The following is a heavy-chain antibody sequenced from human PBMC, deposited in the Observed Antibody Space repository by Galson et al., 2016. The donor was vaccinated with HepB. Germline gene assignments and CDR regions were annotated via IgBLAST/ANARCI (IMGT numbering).Heavy chain of an antibody. CDR2: INQDGSPK. D-gene: IGHD6-19*01. Sequence: SLRLSCAASGFTFSNYWMSWVRQAPGKGLEWVANINQDGSPKSYADSVKGRFTISRDNAKNSLYLQMNSLRDEDTAVYYCVKGAGTIDYWGQGTLVTVSS. J-gene: IGHJ4*02. CDR1: GFTFSNYW. CDR3: VKGAGTIDY. V-gene: IGHV3-7*01.